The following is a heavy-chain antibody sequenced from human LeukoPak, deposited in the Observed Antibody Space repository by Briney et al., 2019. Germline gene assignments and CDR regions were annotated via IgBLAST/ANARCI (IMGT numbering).Heavy chain of an antibody. CDR3: ARDWYYYDSSGYRGWAFDI. V-gene: IGHV4-61*02. D-gene: IGHD3-22*01. J-gene: IGHJ3*02. CDR1: GGSISSGSYY. CDR2: IYTSGST. Sequence: SQTLSLTCTVSGGSISSGSYYWSWIPQPPGKGLEWIGRIYTSGSTNYNPSLKSRITISVDTSKNQFSLKLSSVTAADTAVYYCARDWYYYDSSGYRGWAFDIWGQGTMVTVSS.